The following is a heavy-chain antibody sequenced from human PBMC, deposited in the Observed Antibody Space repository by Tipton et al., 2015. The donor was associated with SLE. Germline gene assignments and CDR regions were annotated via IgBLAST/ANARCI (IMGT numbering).Heavy chain of an antibody. J-gene: IGHJ4*02. CDR1: GGSISSYY. CDR2: IYYSGST. V-gene: IGHV4-59*01. Sequence: TLSLTCTVSGGSISSYYWSWIRQPPGKGLEWIGYIYYSGSTNYYPSLKSRVTISVDTSKNQFSLKLSSVTAADTAVYYCARDLAARGGHYFDYWGQGTLVTVSS. D-gene: IGHD6-6*01. CDR3: ARDLAARGGHYFDY.